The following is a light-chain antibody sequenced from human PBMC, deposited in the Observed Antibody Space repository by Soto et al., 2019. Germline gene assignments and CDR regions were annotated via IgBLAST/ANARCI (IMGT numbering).Light chain of an antibody. Sequence: DIQMTQSPSSLSASVGDRVTITCQASQDISNYLNWYQQKPGKAPKLLIYDASNLETGVPSRFSGSGSATEFSFTISSLQPEDIATYYCQQYENLPLTFGQGTKLEIK. CDR1: QDISNY. CDR2: DAS. V-gene: IGKV1-33*01. J-gene: IGKJ2*01. CDR3: QQYENLPLT.